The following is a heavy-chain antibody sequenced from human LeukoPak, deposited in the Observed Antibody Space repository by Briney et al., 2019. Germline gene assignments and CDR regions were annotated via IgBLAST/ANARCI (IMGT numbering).Heavy chain of an antibody. V-gene: IGHV1-69*06. D-gene: IGHD2-15*01. CDR1: GGTFSSYA. J-gene: IGHJ6*04. Sequence: ASVKVSFKASGGTFSSYAIRWVRQAPGQGLEWMGGIIPIFGTANYAQKFQGRVTITADKSTSTAYMELSSLRSEDTAVYYCARRMGYCSGGSCYLNYYYYYGMDVWGKGTTVTVSS. CDR2: IIPIFGTA. CDR3: ARRMGYCSGGSCYLNYYYYYGMDV.